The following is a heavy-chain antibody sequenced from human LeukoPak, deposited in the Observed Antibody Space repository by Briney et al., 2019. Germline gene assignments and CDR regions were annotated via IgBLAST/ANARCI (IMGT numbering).Heavy chain of an antibody. J-gene: IGHJ4*02. D-gene: IGHD7-27*01. CDR1: GYTFTSHD. V-gene: IGHV1-8*01. Sequence: ASVKVSRKASGYTFTSHDIYWVRQATGQGVEWMGWMSPNSGDTGYAQKFQGRVTMTSDSSISTAYMELSSLRSEDTAIYYCVRTPPNWGFDYWGQGTLATVSS. CDR3: VRTPPNWGFDY. CDR2: MSPNSGDT.